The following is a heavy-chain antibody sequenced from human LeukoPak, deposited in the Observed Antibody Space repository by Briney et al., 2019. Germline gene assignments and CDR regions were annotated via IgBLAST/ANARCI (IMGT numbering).Heavy chain of an antibody. J-gene: IGHJ4*02. CDR2: LSWDGGST. D-gene: IGHD4-17*01. V-gene: IGHV3-43D*04. Sequence: GGSLRLSCAASGFTFDDYAKHWVRQAPGKGLEWVSLLSWDGGSTYYADSVKGRFTISRDNSKNSLYLQMNSLRAEDTALYYCAKGGDYGDYRGYFDYWGQGTLVTVSS. CDR3: AKGGDYGDYRGYFDY. CDR1: GFTFDDYA.